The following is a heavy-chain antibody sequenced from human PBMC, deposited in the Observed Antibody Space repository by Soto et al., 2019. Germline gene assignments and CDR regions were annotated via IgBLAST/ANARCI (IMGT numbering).Heavy chain of an antibody. V-gene: IGHV3-23*01. CDR3: AKGSYIVVVPAAMNY. Sequence: GGSLRLSCAASGFTFSSYAMSWVRQAPGKGLGWVSAISGSGGSTYYADSVKGRFTISRDNSKNTLYLQMNSLRAEDTAVYYCAKGSYIVVVPAAMNYWGQGTLVTVSS. CDR2: ISGSGGST. CDR1: GFTFSSYA. J-gene: IGHJ4*02. D-gene: IGHD2-2*01.